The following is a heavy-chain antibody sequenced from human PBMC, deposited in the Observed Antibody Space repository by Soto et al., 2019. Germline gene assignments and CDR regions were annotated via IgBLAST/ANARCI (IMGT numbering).Heavy chain of an antibody. V-gene: IGHV4-61*01. CDR2: IYYSGST. J-gene: IGHJ4*02. CDR1: GGSVSSGSYY. CDR3: ARIVGDCSGGSCYLYYFDY. D-gene: IGHD2-15*01. Sequence: TSETLSLTCTVSGGSVSSGSYYWSWIRQPPGKGLEWIGYIYYSGSTYYNPSLKSRVTISVDTSKNQFSLKLSSVTAADTAVYYCARIVGDCSGGSCYLYYFDYWGQGTLVTVSS.